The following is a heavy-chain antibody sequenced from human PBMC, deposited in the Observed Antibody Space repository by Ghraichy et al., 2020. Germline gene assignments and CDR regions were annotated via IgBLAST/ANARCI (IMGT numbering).Heavy chain of an antibody. CDR2: IYASGST. CDR1: GDSITSDS. CDR3: ARLSRRPWRFDY. D-gene: IGHD6-6*01. J-gene: IGHJ4*02. V-gene: IGHV4-4*09. Sequence: TLSLTCTVSGDSITSDSWSWIRQPPGKGLEWIGYIYASGSTTYNPSLKSRVTISIDTSKSQFSLKLNSVTAADTALYYCARLSRRPWRFDYWGPGTLVTVSS.